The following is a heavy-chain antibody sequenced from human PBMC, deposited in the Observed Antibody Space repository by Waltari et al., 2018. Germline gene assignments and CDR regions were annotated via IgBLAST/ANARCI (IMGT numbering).Heavy chain of an antibody. CDR1: GFTFSSYG. CDR2: ISYDGSNK. Sequence: QVQLVESGGGVVQPGRSLRLSCAASGFTFSSYGLPWVRQAPGKGLEWVEVISYDGSNKYYADSVKGRFTISRDNSKNTLYLQMNSLRAEDTAVYYCAAGIAAAGNDYWGQGTLVTVSS. D-gene: IGHD6-13*01. J-gene: IGHJ4*02. V-gene: IGHV3-30*03. CDR3: AAGIAAAGNDY.